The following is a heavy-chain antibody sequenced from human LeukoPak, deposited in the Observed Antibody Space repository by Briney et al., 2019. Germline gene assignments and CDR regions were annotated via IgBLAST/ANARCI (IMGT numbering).Heavy chain of an antibody. CDR1: GGSISSSSYY. CDR2: IYYSGST. J-gene: IGHJ4*02. CDR3: ARSLGYCSGGSCSNYDY. Sequence: PSETLSLTCTVSGGSISSSSYYWGWIRQPPGKGLEWIGSIYYSGSTYYNPSLKSRVTISVDTSKNQFSLRLSSVTAADTAVYYCARSLGYCSGGSCSNYDYWGQGTLVTVSS. D-gene: IGHD2-15*01. V-gene: IGHV4-39*07.